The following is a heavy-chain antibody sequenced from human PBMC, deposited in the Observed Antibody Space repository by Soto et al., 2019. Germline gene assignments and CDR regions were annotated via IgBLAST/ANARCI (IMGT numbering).Heavy chain of an antibody. V-gene: IGHV3-23*01. CDR2: ISGGGGGT. CDR1: GFTFSTHG. CDR3: AKGPDYFDS. J-gene: IGHJ4*02. Sequence: GGSQRLSSVASGFTFSTHGMSRVRQAPGKGLEWVSSISGGGGGTYYADSVKGRFTISRDNSKNTLYLQVSSLRAEDTAVYFCAKGPDYFDSWGQGTLVTVSS.